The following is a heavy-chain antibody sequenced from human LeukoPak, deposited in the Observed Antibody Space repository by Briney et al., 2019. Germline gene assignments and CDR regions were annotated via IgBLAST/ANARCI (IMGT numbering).Heavy chain of an antibody. Sequence: SVKVSCKASGYTFTSYGISWVRQAPGQGLEWMGGIIPIFGTANYAQKFQGRVTITADESTSTAYMELSSLRSEDTAVYYCARGVIGGPHTAMVTELYYFDYWGQGTLVTVSS. CDR1: GYTFTSYG. D-gene: IGHD5-18*01. V-gene: IGHV1-69*13. CDR3: ARGVIGGPHTAMVTELYYFDY. CDR2: IIPIFGTA. J-gene: IGHJ4*02.